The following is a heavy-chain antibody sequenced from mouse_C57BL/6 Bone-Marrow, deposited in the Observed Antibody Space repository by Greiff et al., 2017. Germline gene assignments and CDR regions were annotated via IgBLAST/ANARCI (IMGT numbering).Heavy chain of an antibody. CDR3: ARGGLYDGYYGIAY. CDR2: ISPGDGDT. CDR1: GYAFSSSW. V-gene: IGHV1-82*01. J-gene: IGHJ3*01. Sequence: QVQLQQSGPELVKPGASVKISCKASGYAFSSSWLNWVKQRPGKGLEWIGRISPGDGDTNYNGKFKGKATLTADKSSSTAYMQLSSLTSEDSAVYFCARGGLYDGYYGIAYWGQGTLVTVSA. D-gene: IGHD2-3*01.